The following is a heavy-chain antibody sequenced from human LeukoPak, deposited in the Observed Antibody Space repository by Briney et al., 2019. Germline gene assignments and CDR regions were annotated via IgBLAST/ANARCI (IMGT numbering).Heavy chain of an antibody. Sequence: GGSLRLSCAASGFTFSNAWMSWVRQAPGKGLEWVGRIKSKTDGGTTDYAAPVKGRFTISRDDSKNTLYLQMNGLKTEDTAVYYCTTDQITMVRGGRDYWGQGTLVTVSS. CDR2: IKSKTDGGTT. V-gene: IGHV3-15*01. J-gene: IGHJ4*02. CDR1: GFTFSNAW. CDR3: TTDQITMVRGGRDY. D-gene: IGHD3-10*01.